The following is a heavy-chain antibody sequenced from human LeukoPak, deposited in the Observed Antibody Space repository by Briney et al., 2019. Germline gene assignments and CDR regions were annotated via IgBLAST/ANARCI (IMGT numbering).Heavy chain of an antibody. CDR3: ARADCSSSTCYLRRSWFDP. V-gene: IGHV3-21*01. Sequence: GGSLRLSCAASGFTLSNYDMNWVRQAPGKGLEWVSSISTSSRYIYYKDSVRGRFTISRDAAKNSIYLEMNSLRAEDTAVYYCARADCSSSTCYLRRSWFDPWGQGTLVTVSS. CDR1: GFTLSNYD. J-gene: IGHJ5*02. D-gene: IGHD2-2*01. CDR2: ISTSSRYI.